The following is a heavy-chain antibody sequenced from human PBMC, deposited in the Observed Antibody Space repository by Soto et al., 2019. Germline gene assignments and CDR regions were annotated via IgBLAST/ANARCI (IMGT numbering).Heavy chain of an antibody. CDR3: ARYSSSFPYYYGMDV. V-gene: IGHV5-51*01. Sequence: GESLKISCKGSGYSFTSYWIGWVRQMPGKGLEWMGIIYPGDSDTRYSPSFQGQVTVSADKSISTAYLQWSSLKASDTAMYYCARYSSSFPYYYGMDVWGQGTTVTVYS. CDR2: IYPGDSDT. J-gene: IGHJ6*02. D-gene: IGHD6-6*01. CDR1: GYSFTSYW.